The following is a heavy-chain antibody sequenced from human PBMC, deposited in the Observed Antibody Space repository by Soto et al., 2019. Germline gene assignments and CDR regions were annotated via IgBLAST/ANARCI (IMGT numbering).Heavy chain of an antibody. Sequence: SETLSLTCSVSGGSISSYYLSWIRQPPGKGLEWIGYIFHSRSTNYNPSLKSRVTMSIDTSKNQFSLKLSSVTAADTAVYYCARVTINVSTYYFDYWGQGTLVTVSS. CDR2: IFHSRST. J-gene: IGHJ4*02. CDR1: GGSISSYY. CDR3: ARVTINVSTYYFDY. V-gene: IGHV4-59*01.